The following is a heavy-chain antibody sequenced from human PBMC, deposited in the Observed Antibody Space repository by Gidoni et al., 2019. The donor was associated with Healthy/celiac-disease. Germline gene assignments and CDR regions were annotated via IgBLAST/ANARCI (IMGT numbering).Heavy chain of an antibody. Sequence: EVPPVESGGGLVKPGGSLRLSCAASRFTFSSDSLNWVRQAPGKGLEWVSSISSSSSYIYYADSVKGRFTISRDNAKNSLYLQMNSLRAEDTAVYYCASNTEMATIIHYYYGMDVWGQGTTVTVSS. J-gene: IGHJ6*02. V-gene: IGHV3-21*01. CDR3: ASNTEMATIIHYYYGMDV. D-gene: IGHD5-12*01. CDR1: RFTFSSDS. CDR2: ISSSSSYI.